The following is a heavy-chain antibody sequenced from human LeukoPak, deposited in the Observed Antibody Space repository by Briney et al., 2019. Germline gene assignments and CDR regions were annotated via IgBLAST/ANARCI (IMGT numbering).Heavy chain of an antibody. Sequence: ASVKVSCKASGGTFSSYAISWVRQAPGQGLEWMGWINPNSGGTNYAQKFQGRVTMTRDTSISTAYMELSRLRSDDTAVYYCARDYGWELLRGYGNDYWGQGTLVTVSS. D-gene: IGHD1-26*01. J-gene: IGHJ4*02. CDR2: INPNSGGT. CDR1: GGTFSSYA. V-gene: IGHV1-2*02. CDR3: ARDYGWELLRGYGNDY.